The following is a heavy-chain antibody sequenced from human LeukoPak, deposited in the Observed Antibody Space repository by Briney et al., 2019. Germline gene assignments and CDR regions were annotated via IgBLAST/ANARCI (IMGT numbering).Heavy chain of an antibody. CDR1: GGTFSSYT. J-gene: IGHJ5*02. V-gene: IGHV1-2*02. CDR3: ARDLTAMVRGVIPWFDP. Sequence: ASVKVSCKASGGTFSSYTISWVRQAPGQGLEWMGWINPNSGGTNYAQKFQGRVTMTRDTSISTAYMELSRLRSDDTAVYYCARDLTAMVRGVIPWFDPWGQGTLVTVSS. CDR2: INPNSGGT. D-gene: IGHD3-10*01.